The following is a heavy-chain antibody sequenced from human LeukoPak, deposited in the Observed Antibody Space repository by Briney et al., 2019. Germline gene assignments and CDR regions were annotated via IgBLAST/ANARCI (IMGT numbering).Heavy chain of an antibody. V-gene: IGHV3-53*01. Sequence: GGSLRLSCAASGFTVITHDMTWVRQAPGKGLEWVSVLYSDGNTKYADSVQGRFTISRDNSKNTLYLEMNSLSPDDTAVYYCARGVEPLAANTLAYWGQGTLVTVSS. J-gene: IGHJ4*02. CDR3: ARGVEPLAANTLAY. D-gene: IGHD1-14*01. CDR2: LYSDGNT. CDR1: GFTVITHD.